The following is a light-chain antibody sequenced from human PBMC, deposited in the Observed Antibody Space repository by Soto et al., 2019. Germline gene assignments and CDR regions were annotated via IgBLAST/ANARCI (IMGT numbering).Light chain of an antibody. CDR3: QQYNNWPFT. CDR1: QSISSN. J-gene: IGKJ3*01. Sequence: EIVMTQSPATLSVSPGERATLSCRASQSISSNLAWYQQKPGQAPRLLIYGASTRATGIPATFSGSGSGKEFTLTISSLQSEDFAVYYCQQYNNWPFTFGPGNQVDIK. V-gene: IGKV3-15*01. CDR2: GAS.